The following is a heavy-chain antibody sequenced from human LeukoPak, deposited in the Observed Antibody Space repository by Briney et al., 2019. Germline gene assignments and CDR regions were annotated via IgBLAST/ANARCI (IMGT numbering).Heavy chain of an antibody. CDR3: ARVPYYYDTTGDPKDWYFDL. Sequence: NPGGSPRLSCAASGFTFSNYNLIWVRQAPGKGLEWVSSISSSSSYIYYADSVKGRFSISRDNAKNSLYLQMNSLRAEDTAVYYCARVPYYYDTTGDPKDWYFDLWGRGTLVTVSS. CDR1: GFTFSNYN. CDR2: ISSSSSYI. D-gene: IGHD3-22*01. V-gene: IGHV3-21*01. J-gene: IGHJ2*01.